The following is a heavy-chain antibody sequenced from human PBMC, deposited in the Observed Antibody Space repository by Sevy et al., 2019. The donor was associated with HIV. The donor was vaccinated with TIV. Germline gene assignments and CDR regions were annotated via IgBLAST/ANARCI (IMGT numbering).Heavy chain of an antibody. J-gene: IGHJ6*02. CDR3: ASGGGGYYDFWSGYGGNYYYGMDV. Sequence: GGSLRLSCAASGFTFSSYWMSWVRQAPGKGLEWVANIKQDGSEKYYVDSVKGRFTISRDNGKNSLYLQMNSLRAEDTAVYYCASGGGGYYDFWSGYGGNYYYGMDVWGQGTTVTVSS. V-gene: IGHV3-7*01. CDR2: IKQDGSEK. CDR1: GFTFSSYW. D-gene: IGHD3-3*01.